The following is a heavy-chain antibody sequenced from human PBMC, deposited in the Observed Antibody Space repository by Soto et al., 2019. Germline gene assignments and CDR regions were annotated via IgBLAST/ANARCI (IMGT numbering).Heavy chain of an antibody. CDR2: IIPIFGTA. Sequence: SVKVSCKASRVAFSKFIVTWVRQAPGLGLEWVGGIIPIFGTANYAQKFQGRVTITADESTSTSYMEVNNLRSEDTAVYYCAKVRYSSPMGYYYGMDVWVQGTTVTVSS. CDR3: AKVRYSSPMGYYYGMDV. J-gene: IGHJ6*02. D-gene: IGHD6-19*01. CDR1: RVAFSKFI. V-gene: IGHV1-69*13.